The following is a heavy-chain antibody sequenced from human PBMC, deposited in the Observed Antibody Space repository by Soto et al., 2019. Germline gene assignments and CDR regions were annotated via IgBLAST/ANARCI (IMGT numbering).Heavy chain of an antibody. J-gene: IGHJ4*02. CDR1: GYRFIDYG. D-gene: IGHD5-18*01. Sequence: ASVKVSCKASGYRFIDYGITWVRQAPGQGLEWMGIINPSGGSTTYAQKFQGRVTMTRDTSTSTVYMELSSLRSEDTAVYYCARVGGYSYGGVDYWGQGTLVTVSS. CDR3: ARVGGYSYGGVDY. CDR2: INPSGGST. V-gene: IGHV1-46*01.